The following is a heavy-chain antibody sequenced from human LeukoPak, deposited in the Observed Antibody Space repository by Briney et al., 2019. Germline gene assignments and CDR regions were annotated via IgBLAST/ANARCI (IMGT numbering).Heavy chain of an antibody. CDR1: GFTFSDYY. CDR3: ARSAGIVVVPAAIDDAFDI. CDR2: IYYSGST. Sequence: GSLRLSCAASGFTFSDYYMSWIRQPPGKGLEWIGYIYYSGSTNYNPSLKSRVTMSVDTSKNQFSLKLSSVTAADTAVYYCARSAGIVVVPAAIDDAFDIWGQGTMVTVSS. V-gene: IGHV4-59*12. D-gene: IGHD2-2*01. J-gene: IGHJ3*02.